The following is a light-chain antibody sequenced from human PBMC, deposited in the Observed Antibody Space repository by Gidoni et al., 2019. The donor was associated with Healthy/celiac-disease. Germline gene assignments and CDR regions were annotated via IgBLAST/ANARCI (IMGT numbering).Light chain of an antibody. CDR3: QQRRNWHPRLT. CDR2: DAS. CDR1: QSVSSY. Sequence: DILLTQSPPTLSLSQGERATLPCRASQSVSSYVAWYQQKPGQPPRLLIYDASNRATGIQARFSGSGAGRDFTLTISSLESEDFAVYDCQQRRNWHPRLTFGGGTKVEIK. J-gene: IGKJ4*02. V-gene: IGKV3-11*02.